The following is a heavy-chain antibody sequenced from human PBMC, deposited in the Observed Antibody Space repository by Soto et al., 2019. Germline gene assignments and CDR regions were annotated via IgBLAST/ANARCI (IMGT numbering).Heavy chain of an antibody. V-gene: IGHV4-30-4*01. D-gene: IGHD3-22*01. CDR3: ARDARLYDSSGYYFDY. Sequence: LRLSCAASGFTFSSYAMSWIRQPPGKGLEWIGYIYYSGSTYYNPSLKSRVTISVDTSKNQFSLKLSSVTAADTAVYYCARDARLYDSSGYYFDYWGQGTLVTVSS. J-gene: IGHJ4*02. CDR1: GFTFSSYA. CDR2: IYYSGST.